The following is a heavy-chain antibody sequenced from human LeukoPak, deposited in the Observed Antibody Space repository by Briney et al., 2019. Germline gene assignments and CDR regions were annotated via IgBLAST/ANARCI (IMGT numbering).Heavy chain of an antibody. CDR1: GFTFSSYT. V-gene: IGHV3-64*01. CDR2: ISTNGGST. Sequence: GGSLRLSCAASGFTFSSYTLHWVRQAPGKGLEYVSGISTNGGSTYYAKSVKGRFTISRDDSKDTLYLQMGSLRAEGMAVYYCASRYGTDVYNSFDYWGQGTLVTVSS. D-gene: IGHD5-24*01. J-gene: IGHJ4*02. CDR3: ASRYGTDVYNSFDY.